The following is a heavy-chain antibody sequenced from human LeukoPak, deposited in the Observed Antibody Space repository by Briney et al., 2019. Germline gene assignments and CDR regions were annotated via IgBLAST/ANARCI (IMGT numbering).Heavy chain of an antibody. V-gene: IGHV1-24*01. CDR3: ATRGYGSGSYWLYGMDV. Sequence: ASVKVSCKVSGYTLTELSMHWVRQAPGKGLEWMGGFDPEDGETIYAQKFQGRVTMTEDTSTDTAYMELSSLRSEDTAVYYCATRGYGSGSYWLYGMDVWGQGTTVTVSS. D-gene: IGHD3-10*01. J-gene: IGHJ6*02. CDR1: GYTLTELS. CDR2: FDPEDGET.